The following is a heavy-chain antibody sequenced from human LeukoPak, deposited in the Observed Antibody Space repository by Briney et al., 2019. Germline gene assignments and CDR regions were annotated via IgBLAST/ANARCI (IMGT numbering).Heavy chain of an antibody. V-gene: IGHV1-2*02. J-gene: IGHJ5*02. Sequence: ASVKVSCKASGYTFTGYYMHWVRQAPGQGLEWMGWINPNSGGTNYAQKFQGRVTMTRDTSISTAYMELSRLRSDDTAVYYCARIRSYGGYVGVEFDPWGQGTLVTVSS. CDR1: GYTFTGYY. CDR2: INPNSGGT. CDR3: ARIRSYGGYVGVEFDP. D-gene: IGHD4-17*01.